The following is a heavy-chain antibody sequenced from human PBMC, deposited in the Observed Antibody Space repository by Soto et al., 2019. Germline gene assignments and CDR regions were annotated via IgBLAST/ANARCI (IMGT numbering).Heavy chain of an antibody. CDR2: IRGSGDTA. CDR3: ATKITFGGISDY. D-gene: IGHD3-16*01. J-gene: IGHJ4*02. CDR1: GFSFSDYG. Sequence: PGGSLRLSCAASGFSFSDYGMNWIRQVPGKGLEWVSTIRGSGDTAYYADSVKGRFTISRDNSKNTLYLQMASLRAEDTAIYYCATKITFGGISDYWGQGTLVTVSS. V-gene: IGHV3-23*01.